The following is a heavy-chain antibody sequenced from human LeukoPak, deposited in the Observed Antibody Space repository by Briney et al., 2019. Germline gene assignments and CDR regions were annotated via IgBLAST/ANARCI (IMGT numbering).Heavy chain of an antibody. CDR3: ARDLNRGYYDSSGYLYYYYYGMDV. V-gene: IGHV3-33*01. D-gene: IGHD3-22*01. CDR2: IWYDGSNK. CDR1: GFTFSSYG. Sequence: GRSLRLSCAASGFTFSSYGMHWVRQAPGKGLEWVAVIWYDGSNKYYADSVKGRFTISRDNSKNTLYLQMNSLRAEDTAVYYCARDLNRGYYDSSGYLYYYYYGMDVWGQGTTVTVSS. J-gene: IGHJ6*02.